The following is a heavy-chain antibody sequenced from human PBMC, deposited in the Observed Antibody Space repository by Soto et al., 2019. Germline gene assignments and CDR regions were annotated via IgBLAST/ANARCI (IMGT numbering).Heavy chain of an antibody. V-gene: IGHV4-31*11. CDR3: VRSRLGNYGMDV. CDR1: GGSISSGGYS. J-gene: IGHJ6*02. Sequence: SETLSLTCAVSGGSISSGGYSWSWIRQPPGKGMEWIGYIYYSGRTYYNPSLKSRVNISVDTSKNQFSLRLSSVSAADTAVFYCVRSRLGNYGMDVRGQGTTVTVSS. D-gene: IGHD1-1*01. CDR2: IYYSGRT.